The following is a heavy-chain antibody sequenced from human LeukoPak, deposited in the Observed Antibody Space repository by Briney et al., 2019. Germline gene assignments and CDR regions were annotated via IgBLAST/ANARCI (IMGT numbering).Heavy chain of an antibody. J-gene: IGHJ4*02. CDR3: AGIILVRGVPDY. D-gene: IGHD3-10*01. V-gene: IGHV4-31*03. CDR2: IYYSGST. CDR1: GGSISSGGYY. Sequence: SETLSLSCTVSGGSISSGGYYWSWIRQHPGKGLEWIGYIYYSGSTYYNPSLKSRVTISVDTSMNQFSLKLSSVTAADTAVYYCAGIILVRGVPDYWGQGTLVTVSS.